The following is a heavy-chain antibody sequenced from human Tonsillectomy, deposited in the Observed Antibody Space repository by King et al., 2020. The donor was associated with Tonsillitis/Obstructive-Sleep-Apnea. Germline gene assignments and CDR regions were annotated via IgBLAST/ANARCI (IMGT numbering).Heavy chain of an antibody. CDR1: GFTFDDYA. V-gene: IGHV3-9*01. CDR3: AKDSCSSSWYDTGGFDS. J-gene: IGHJ4*02. Sequence: QLVQSGGGLVQPGRSLRLSCAASGFTFDDYAMHWVRQAPGKGLEWVSGISWKSGSIGYADSAKGRFTISRDNAKNSLYLQMNSLRVEDTAFYYCAKDSCSSSWYDTGGFDSWGQGTLVTVSS. CDR2: ISWKSGSI. D-gene: IGHD6-13*01.